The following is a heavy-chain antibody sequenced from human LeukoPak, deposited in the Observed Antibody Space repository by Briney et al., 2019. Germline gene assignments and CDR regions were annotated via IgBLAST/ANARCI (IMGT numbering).Heavy chain of an antibody. J-gene: IGHJ5*02. CDR1: GGTFSSYA. CDR2: IIPIFGTA. D-gene: IGHD2-15*01. V-gene: IGHV1-69*05. CDR3: ARGPYCSGGSCSTFDP. Sequence: SVKVSCKASGGTFSSYAISWVRQAPGQGLEWMGGIIPIFGTANYAQKFQGRVTITTDESTSTAYMELSSLRSEDTAVYYCARGPYCSGGSCSTFDPWGQGTLVTVSS.